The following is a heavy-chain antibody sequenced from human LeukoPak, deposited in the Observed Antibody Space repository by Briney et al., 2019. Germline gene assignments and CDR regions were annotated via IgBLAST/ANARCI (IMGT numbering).Heavy chain of an antibody. CDR1: GFTFSSYS. J-gene: IGHJ6*02. V-gene: IGHV3-48*01. CDR3: ARELFANYDILTGYMDV. Sequence: GGSLRLSCAASGFTFSSYSMNWVRQAPGKGLEWVSYISSSSSTIYYADSVKGRFTISRDNSKNTLYLQMNSLRAEDTAVYYCARELFANYDILTGYMDVWGQGTTVTVSS. CDR2: ISSSSSTI. D-gene: IGHD3-9*01.